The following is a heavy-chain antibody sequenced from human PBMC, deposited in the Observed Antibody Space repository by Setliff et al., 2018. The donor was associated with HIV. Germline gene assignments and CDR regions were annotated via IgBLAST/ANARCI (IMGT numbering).Heavy chain of an antibody. CDR3: ARDGGDPRYSGTYNY. CDR1: GGSISSSRYY. Sequence: SETLSLTCTVSGGSISSSRYYWGWIRQPPGMGLEWIGSIYYGGTTYYNPSLKSRVTISVDTSKNQFSLKLTSVTAADTAMYFCARDGGDPRYSGTYNYWGQGALVTVSS. D-gene: IGHD1-26*01. CDR2: IYYGGTT. V-gene: IGHV4-39*07. J-gene: IGHJ4*02.